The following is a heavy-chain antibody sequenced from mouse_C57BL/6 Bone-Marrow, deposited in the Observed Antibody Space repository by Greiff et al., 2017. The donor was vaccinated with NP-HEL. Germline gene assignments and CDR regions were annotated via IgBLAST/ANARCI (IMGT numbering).Heavy chain of an antibody. Sequence: QVQLQQSGPGLVQPSQSLSITCTVSGFSLTSYGVHWVRQSPGKGLEWLGVIWSGGSTDYNAAFISRLSISKDNSKSQVFFKMNSLQADYTAIYYCARNSPFYYYGSSYFDYWGQGTTLTVSS. CDR1: GFSLTSYG. CDR2: IWSGGST. CDR3: ARNSPFYYYGSSYFDY. J-gene: IGHJ2*01. V-gene: IGHV2-2*01. D-gene: IGHD1-1*01.